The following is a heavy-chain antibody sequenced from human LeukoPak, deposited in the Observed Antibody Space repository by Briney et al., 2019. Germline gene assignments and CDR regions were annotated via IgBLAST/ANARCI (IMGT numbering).Heavy chain of an antibody. CDR3: ERNEGDRGDY. J-gene: IGHJ4*02. CDR2: ISYDGSNK. V-gene: IGHV3-30-3*01. Sequence: GGSLRLSCAASGFTFSSYAMHWVRQAPGKGLEWVAVISYDGSNKYYADSVKGRFTISRDNSKNTLYLQMNSLRAEDTAVYYCERNEGDRGDYWGQGTLVTVSS. CDR1: GFTFSSYA. D-gene: IGHD3-10*01.